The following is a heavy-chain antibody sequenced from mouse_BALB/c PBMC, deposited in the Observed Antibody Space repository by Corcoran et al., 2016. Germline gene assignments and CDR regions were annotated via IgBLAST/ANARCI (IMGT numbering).Heavy chain of an antibody. V-gene: IGHV1-26*01. CDR2: INPNNGGS. CDR1: GYTFTDYY. J-gene: IGHJ1*01. CDR3: ARDGNWYFDV. Sequence: EVQLQQSGPELVKPGASVKMSCKASGYTFTDYYMKWVKQSNGKSLEWIGDINPNNGGSSYSQKFKGKATLTVDKSSSTAYMQLNSLTSEDSAVDYCARDGNWYFDVWGAGTTVTVSS. D-gene: IGHD2-1*01.